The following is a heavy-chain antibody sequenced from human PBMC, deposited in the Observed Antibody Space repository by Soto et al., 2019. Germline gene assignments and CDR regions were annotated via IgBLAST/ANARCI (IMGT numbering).Heavy chain of an antibody. CDR2: ISTTSSYI. V-gene: IGHV3-21*01. CDR1: GFTFSRHS. D-gene: IGHD6-25*01. J-gene: IGHJ4*02. Sequence: EVQLVESGGGLVEPGGSLRLSCTASGFTFSRHSLNWVRQAPGKGLEWVSSISTTSSYIYYAHSVKGRFTISRDNAKNSLYLQMDSLRAEDTAVYYCARDGYSSGFDYWGQGTLVTVSS. CDR3: ARDGYSSGFDY.